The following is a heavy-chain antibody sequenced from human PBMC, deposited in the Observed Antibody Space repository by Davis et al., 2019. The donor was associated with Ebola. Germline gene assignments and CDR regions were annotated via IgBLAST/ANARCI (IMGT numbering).Heavy chain of an antibody. V-gene: IGHV3-74*01. D-gene: IGHD3-22*01. CDR3: AREISSGSRYFDY. J-gene: IGHJ4*02. CDR1: GFTFSSSW. Sequence: HTGGSLRLSCAASGFTFSSSWMHWVRQAPGKGLVWVSRISTDGNSANYADSVKGRFTISRDNAKNTLYLQMNSLRAEDTAVYYCAREISSGSRYFDYWGQGTLVTVSS. CDR2: ISTDGNSA.